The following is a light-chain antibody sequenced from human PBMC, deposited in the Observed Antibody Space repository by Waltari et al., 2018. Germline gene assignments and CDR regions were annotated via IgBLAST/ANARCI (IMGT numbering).Light chain of an antibody. CDR3: QQSYSTPWT. CDR2: TAS. J-gene: IGKJ1*01. Sequence: DIQMTQSPSPLSSSVGDRVTITCRASQTINTYLNWYQQKPGKAPKLLIYTASTLQSGVPSRFSGSGVGTDFTLTISSLQPEDFATYYCQQSYSTPWTFGQGTKVEIK. V-gene: IGKV1-39*01. CDR1: QTINTY.